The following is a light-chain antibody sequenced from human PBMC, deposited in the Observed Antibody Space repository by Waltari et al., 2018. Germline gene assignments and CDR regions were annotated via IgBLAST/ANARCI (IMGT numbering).Light chain of an antibody. CDR2: GAS. CDR3: QQYDTSPVT. CDR1: QSLSSSY. J-gene: IGKJ4*01. Sequence: EIVLTQSPGTLSLSPGERATLSCRASQSLSSSYLAWYHQKPGQAPRRLIYGASSRATGIPDRFSGAGSGTDFTLTISRLEPEDFAVYYCQQYDTSPVTFGGGTKVETK. V-gene: IGKV3-20*01.